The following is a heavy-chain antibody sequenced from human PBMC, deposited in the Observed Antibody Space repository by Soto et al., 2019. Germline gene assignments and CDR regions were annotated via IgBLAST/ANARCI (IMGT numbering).Heavy chain of an antibody. CDR3: ARERWVLEYIAARPGLDY. Sequence: SVKVSCKASGGTFSSYTISWVRQAPGQGLEWMGRIIPILGIANYAQKFQGRVTITADKSTSTAYMELSSLRSEDTAVYYCARERWVLEYIAARPGLDYWGQGTLVTVSS. V-gene: IGHV1-69*04. CDR1: GGTFSSYT. J-gene: IGHJ4*02. CDR2: IIPILGIA. D-gene: IGHD6-6*01.